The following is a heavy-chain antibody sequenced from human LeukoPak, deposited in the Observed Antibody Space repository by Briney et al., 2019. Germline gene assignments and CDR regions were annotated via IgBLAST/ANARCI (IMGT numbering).Heavy chain of an antibody. J-gene: IGHJ4*02. CDR1: GGSISGSSYY. V-gene: IGHV4-39*07. CDR2: IYYSGST. CDR3: AGYSIPYTFGY. Sequence: SETLSLTCTVSGGSISGSSYYWGWIRQPPGKGLEWIGSIYYSGSTYYNPSLKSRVTISVDTSKNQFSLKLNSVTAADTAVYHCAGYSIPYTFGYWGQGTLVTVSS. D-gene: IGHD3-16*01.